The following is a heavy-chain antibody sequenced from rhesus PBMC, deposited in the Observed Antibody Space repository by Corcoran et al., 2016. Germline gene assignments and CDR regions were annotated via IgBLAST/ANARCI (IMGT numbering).Heavy chain of an antibody. CDR3: RFDV. V-gene: IGHV4-106*01. CDR2: SYGSGGGT. CDR1: GGSISDDSY. Sequence: VQLQESGPGLLKPSETLSLTCAVSGGSISDDSYWAWIRQPPGKGLEWIGYSYGSGGGTNYNSSLKNRVTISIDTSKNQFSLKLTSVTAADTAVYYWRFDVWGPGVLVTVSS. J-gene: IGHJ5-1*01.